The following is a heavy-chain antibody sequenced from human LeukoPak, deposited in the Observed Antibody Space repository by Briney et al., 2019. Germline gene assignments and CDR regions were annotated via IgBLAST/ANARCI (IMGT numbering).Heavy chain of an antibody. J-gene: IGHJ6*03. V-gene: IGHV3-48*04. CDR1: GFPFSGYS. D-gene: IGHD1-14*01. CDR3: ARGGLNHPGIGYYYYYMDV. Sequence: PGGSLTLSCAASGFPFSGYSMHWVRQAPGKGLEWLSYISSSSIMIYYADSVKGRFTISRDNAKNSLYLQMNSLRAEDTAVYYCARGGLNHPGIGYYYYYMDVWGKGTTVTVSS. CDR2: ISSSSIMI.